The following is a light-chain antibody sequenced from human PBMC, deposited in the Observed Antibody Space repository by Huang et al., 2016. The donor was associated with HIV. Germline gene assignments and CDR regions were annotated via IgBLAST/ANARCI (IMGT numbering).Light chain of an antibody. V-gene: IGKV1-13*02. Sequence: AVQLTQSPSSLSASVGGTVIISCRASKDIGTSLAWYQQRTGRAPKLLISAASTLQTGVPSRFSGDSAGTYFTLFITNLQPEDFATYYCQQLHTYPITFGQGTRLDMK. CDR3: QQLHTYPIT. J-gene: IGKJ5*01. CDR1: KDIGTS. CDR2: AAS.